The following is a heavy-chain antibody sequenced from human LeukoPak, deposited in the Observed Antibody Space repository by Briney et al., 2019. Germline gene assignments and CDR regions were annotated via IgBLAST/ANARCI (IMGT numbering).Heavy chain of an antibody. J-gene: IGHJ6*03. CDR3: ARRSLGSDYYHFYMDA. CDR2: VYYSGST. Sequence: KTSETLSLTCTVSGDPMTDYYWSWFRQPPGRRLEWIAYVYYSGSTNYNPSLDGRLFISLDTSKKEVSLSLTSVTAADAAVYYCARRSLGSDYYHFYMDAWGKGTPVIVSS. CDR1: GDPMTDYY. D-gene: IGHD6-25*01. V-gene: IGHV4-59*08.